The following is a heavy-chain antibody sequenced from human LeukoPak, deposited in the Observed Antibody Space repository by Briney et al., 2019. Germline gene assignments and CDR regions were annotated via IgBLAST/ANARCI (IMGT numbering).Heavy chain of an antibody. D-gene: IGHD5-18*01. CDR1: GGSISSGGYS. CDR3: ARRRYSPYYFDY. V-gene: IGHV4-30-2*01. Sequence: SETLSLTCAVSGGSISSGGYSWSWIRQPPGKGLEWIGYIYHSGSTYYNPSLKSRVTISVDRSKNQFSLKLSSVTAADTAVYYCARRRYSPYYFDYWGQGTLVTVSS. CDR2: IYHSGST. J-gene: IGHJ4*02.